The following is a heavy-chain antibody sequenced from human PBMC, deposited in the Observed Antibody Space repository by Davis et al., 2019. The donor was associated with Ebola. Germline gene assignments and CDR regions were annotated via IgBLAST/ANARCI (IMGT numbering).Heavy chain of an antibody. J-gene: IGHJ6*02. V-gene: IGHV3-23*01. CDR2: ISGSGGST. CDR3: AKGIGFQGLYCYYGMDV. D-gene: IGHD2/OR15-2a*01. CDR1: GFTFSSYA. Sequence: GESLKISCAASGFTFSSYAMSWVRQAPGKGLEWVSVISGSGGSTYYADSVKGRFTISRDNSKNTLYLQMNSLRAEDTAVYYCAKGIGFQGLYCYYGMDVWGQGTTVTVSS.